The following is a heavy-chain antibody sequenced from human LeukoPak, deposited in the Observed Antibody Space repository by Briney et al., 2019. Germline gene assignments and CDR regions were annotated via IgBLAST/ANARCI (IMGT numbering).Heavy chain of an antibody. Sequence: GGSLRLSCAASGFTFSGYGMHWVRQAPDKGLEWVAVIWYDGNNKYYADSVKGRSTISRDNSKNTLYLQMNSLRVEDTAVYYCAKDWGYTTMVSYYFDYWGQGALVTVSS. V-gene: IGHV3-33*06. CDR3: AKDWGYTTMVSYYFDY. CDR2: IWYDGNNK. D-gene: IGHD5-18*01. CDR1: GFTFSGYG. J-gene: IGHJ4*02.